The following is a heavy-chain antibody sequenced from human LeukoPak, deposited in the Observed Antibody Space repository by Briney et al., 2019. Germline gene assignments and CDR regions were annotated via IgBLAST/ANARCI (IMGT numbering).Heavy chain of an antibody. CDR3: ARSRGSNLLNYYYYGMDV. CDR1: GYSISSGYY. Sequence: SETLSLTCTVSGYSISSGYYWGWIRQPPGKGLEWIGSIYHSGSTYYNPSLKSRVTISVDTSKNQFSLKLSSVTAADTAVYYCARSRGSNLLNYYYYGMDVWGQGTTVTVSS. J-gene: IGHJ6*02. CDR2: IYHSGST. D-gene: IGHD1-26*01. V-gene: IGHV4-38-2*02.